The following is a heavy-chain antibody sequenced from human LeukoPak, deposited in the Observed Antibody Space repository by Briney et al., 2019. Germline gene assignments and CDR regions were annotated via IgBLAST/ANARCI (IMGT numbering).Heavy chain of an antibody. CDR2: IYCSGST. CDR3: AVGAAAGTGY. J-gene: IGHJ4*02. CDR1: GGSISSYY. V-gene: IGHV4-59*01. D-gene: IGHD6-13*01. Sequence: PSETLSLTCTVSGGSISSYYWSWIRQPPGKGLEWIGYIYCSGSTNYNPSLKSRVTISVDTSKNQFSLKLSSVTAADTAVYYCAVGAAAGTGYWGQGTLVTVSS.